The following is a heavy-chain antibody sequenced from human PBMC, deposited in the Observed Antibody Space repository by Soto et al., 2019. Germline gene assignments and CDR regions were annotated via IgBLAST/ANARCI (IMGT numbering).Heavy chain of an antibody. D-gene: IGHD2-15*01. CDR2: ISSNGIST. V-gene: IGHV3-64D*06. J-gene: IGHJ3*01. CDR3: VKDEGFCSGGNCYTVAVGGFDL. Sequence: GGSLRLSCSASGFALSSYAMHWVRQAPGKGLEYVSSISSNGISTYYAGSVKGRFTTSRDNSKNTLYIQLNSLRLDVTALYYCVKDEGFCSGGNCYTVAVGGFDLWGQGTMVTVSS. CDR1: GFALSSYA.